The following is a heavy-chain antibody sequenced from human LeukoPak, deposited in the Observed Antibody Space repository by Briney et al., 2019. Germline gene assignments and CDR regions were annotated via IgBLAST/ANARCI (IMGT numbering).Heavy chain of an antibody. D-gene: IGHD2-2*01. Sequence: PSQTLSLTCAVYGGSFSGYYWSWIRQPPGKGLEWIGEINHSGSTNYNPSLKRRVTISVDQSQHQFSLGLNSVTAADTAVYYCARGPPDCSSTSCYAFDAFDIWGQGTMVTVSS. J-gene: IGHJ3*02. CDR3: ARGPPDCSSTSCYAFDAFDI. CDR1: GGSFSGYY. V-gene: IGHV4-34*01. CDR2: INHSGST.